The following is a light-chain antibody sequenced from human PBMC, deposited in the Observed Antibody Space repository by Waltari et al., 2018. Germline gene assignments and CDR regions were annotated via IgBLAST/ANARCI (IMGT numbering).Light chain of an antibody. CDR1: QDIRND. CDR3: LQDYNYPRT. J-gene: IGKJ1*01. Sequence: AIQMTQSPSSLSASVGDSVPITCRASQDIRNDLGWYQQKPGKAPKVLIYGASSLHSGVPSRFSGSGSGTDFTLTISRLQPEDFATYYCLQDYNYPRTFGQGTKVEIK. V-gene: IGKV1-6*01. CDR2: GAS.